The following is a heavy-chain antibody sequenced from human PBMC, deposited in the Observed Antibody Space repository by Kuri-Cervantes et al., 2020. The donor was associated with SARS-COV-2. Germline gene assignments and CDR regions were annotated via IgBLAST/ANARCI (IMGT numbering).Heavy chain of an antibody. J-gene: IGHJ5*02. CDR2: FYKSGST. Sequence: SETLSLTCIVSGASISSYYWSWIRQPPGKGLEWIGDFYKSGSTNSNPSLKTRVTISVDTTKTQFSLRLSPVPAADTAVYFCAKDETGDNLSTYVVRGSWFDPWGQGTLVTVSS. V-gene: IGHV4-59*01. D-gene: IGHD3-9*01. CDR3: AKDETGDNLSTYVVRGSWFDP. CDR1: GASISSYY.